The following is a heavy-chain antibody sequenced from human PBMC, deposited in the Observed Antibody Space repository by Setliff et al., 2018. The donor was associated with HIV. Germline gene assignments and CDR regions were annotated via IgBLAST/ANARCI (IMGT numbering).Heavy chain of an antibody. V-gene: IGHV3-23*01. J-gene: IGHJ6*03. CDR3: VRNGNYYYYMDV. Sequence: PGGSLRLSCTASDSTFSNYWMSWVRHAPEKGLEWVSAVSPSSIVTYYADSVKGRFTVSRDNSKNTLHLQMNSLRGEDTAVYYCVRNGNYYYYMDVWGKGTTVTVSS. CDR2: VSPSSIVT. D-gene: IGHD3-16*01. CDR1: DSTFSNYW.